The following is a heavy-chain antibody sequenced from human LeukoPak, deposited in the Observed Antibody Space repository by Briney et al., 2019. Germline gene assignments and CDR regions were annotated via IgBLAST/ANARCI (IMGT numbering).Heavy chain of an antibody. Sequence: PGGSLRLSCAASGFTFSSYGMHWVRQAPGKGLEWVAVISYDGSNKYYADSVKGRFTISRDNSKNTLYLQMNSLRAEDTAVYYCAKSTQYSYGFDYWGQGTLVTVSS. CDR2: ISYDGSNK. CDR1: GFTFSSYG. J-gene: IGHJ4*02. V-gene: IGHV3-30*18. CDR3: AKSTQYSYGFDY. D-gene: IGHD5-18*01.